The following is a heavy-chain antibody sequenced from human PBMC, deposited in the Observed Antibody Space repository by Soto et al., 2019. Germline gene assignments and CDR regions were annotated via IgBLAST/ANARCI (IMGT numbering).Heavy chain of an antibody. J-gene: IGHJ5*02. CDR2: ISTYSGDP. V-gene: IGHV1-18*04. CDR1: GYSFTSNA. Sequence: QVQLVQSGAEVKKPGATVKVACKASGYSFTSNAITWVRQAPGQWLEWMGWISTYSGDPNYAQKFQGRVTMTTDTSTNTAYMEMRSLRSDDTAVYYCARVWGSYQAPSGGAGFDTWGQGTLVTVSA. D-gene: IGHD3-16*02. CDR3: ARVWGSYQAPSGGAGFDT.